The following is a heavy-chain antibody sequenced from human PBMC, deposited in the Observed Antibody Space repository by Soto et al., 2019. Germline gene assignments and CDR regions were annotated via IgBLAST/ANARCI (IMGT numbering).Heavy chain of an antibody. D-gene: IGHD6-19*01. CDR3: ERNALNKQWLDWLHA. J-gene: IGHJ5*02. CDR1: GYTFTSYG. V-gene: IGHV1-69*13. CDR2: IIPIFGTA. Sequence: GASVKVSCKASGYTFTSYGISWVRQAPGQGLEWMGWIIPIFGTANYAQKFQGRVTITADESTSTAYMELSSLRSEDTAVYYCERNALNKQWLDWLHAWGQGPLVTVSS.